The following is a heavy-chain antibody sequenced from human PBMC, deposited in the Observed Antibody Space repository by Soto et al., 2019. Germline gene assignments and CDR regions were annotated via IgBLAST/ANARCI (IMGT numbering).Heavy chain of an antibody. V-gene: IGHV4-39*01. CDR2: IYYTGNT. CDR1: GGSISSSNW. CDR3: ERHSIWLLLSDY. D-gene: IGHD3-22*01. Sequence: PSETLSLTYAVSGGSISSSNWWSWIRQPPGKGLEWIGSIYYTGNTYYNPSLKRRVTISVDTSKNQFSLKLDSVTAADTAVYFCERHSIWLLLSDYWGQGSLVTVSS. J-gene: IGHJ4*02.